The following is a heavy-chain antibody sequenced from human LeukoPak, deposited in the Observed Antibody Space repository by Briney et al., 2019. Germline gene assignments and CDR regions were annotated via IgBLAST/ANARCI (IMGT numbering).Heavy chain of an antibody. CDR3: ASQRITMVRGVSPFDY. V-gene: IGHV4-59*01. CDR2: IYYSGST. CDR1: GGSISSYY. Sequence: SETLSLTCTVSGGSISSYYWSWIRQPPGKGLELIGYIYYSGSTNYNPSLKSRVTISVDTSKNQFSLKLSSVTAADTAEYYCASQRITMVRGVSPFDYWGQGTLVTVSS. J-gene: IGHJ4*02. D-gene: IGHD3-10*01.